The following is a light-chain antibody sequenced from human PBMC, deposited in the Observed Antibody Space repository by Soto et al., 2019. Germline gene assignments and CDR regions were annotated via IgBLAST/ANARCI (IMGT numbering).Light chain of an antibody. Sequence: DIVMTQSPLSLTVTPGEPASISCRSSQSLLQSNGYNYLDWYLQKPGQSPQLLIYLGSNRASGVPDRFRGSGSGTDFTLKISRVEAEDVGVHYCMQALQTPLTFGGGTKVEIK. J-gene: IGKJ4*01. CDR2: LGS. V-gene: IGKV2-28*01. CDR3: MQALQTPLT. CDR1: QSLLQSNGYNY.